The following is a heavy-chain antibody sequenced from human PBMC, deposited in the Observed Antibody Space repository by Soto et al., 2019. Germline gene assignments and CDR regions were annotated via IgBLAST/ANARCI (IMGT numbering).Heavy chain of an antibody. CDR3: ASRPLYYYGLDV. Sequence: KTSETLSLTCTVSGGSITTAGYSWSCIRQPPGKALEWIGYVYHTGNAYPKPSLKSRVTISLDRSKNQFSLKMTSVTAADTALYYCASRPLYYYGLDVWGQGTTVTVSS. V-gene: IGHV4-30-2*01. CDR2: VYHTGNA. J-gene: IGHJ6*02. CDR1: GGSITTAGYS.